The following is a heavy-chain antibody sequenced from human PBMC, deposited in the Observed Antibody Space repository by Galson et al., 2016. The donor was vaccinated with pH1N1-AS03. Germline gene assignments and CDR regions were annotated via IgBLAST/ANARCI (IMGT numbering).Heavy chain of an antibody. Sequence: SLRLSCAASGFTFSSYAMSWVRQTPGKGLEWVSAISGSGVTTYYAESGKGRFTISRDNSKTTVSLQMNSLSADDTAIYYCSKGVRYAFYAQFDRWGQGTLVTVSS. V-gene: IGHV3-23*01. CDR3: SKGVRYAFYAQFDR. CDR2: ISGSGVTT. CDR1: GFTFSSYA. J-gene: IGHJ4*02. D-gene: IGHD2/OR15-2a*01.